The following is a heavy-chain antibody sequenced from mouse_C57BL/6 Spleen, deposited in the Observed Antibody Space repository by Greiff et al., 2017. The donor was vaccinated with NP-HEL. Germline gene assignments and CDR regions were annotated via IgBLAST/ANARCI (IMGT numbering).Heavy chain of an antibody. CDR2: IDPSDSYT. J-gene: IGHJ2*01. D-gene: IGHD2-5*01. V-gene: IGHV1-59*01. CDR1: GYTFTSYW. Sequence: QVQLQQPGAELVRPGTSVKLSCKASGYTFTSYWMHWVKQRPGQGLEWIGVIDPSDSYTNYNQKFKGKATLTVDTSSSTAYMQLSSLTSEDSAVYYCANAYYSNYEGFDYWGQGTTLTVSS. CDR3: ANAYYSNYEGFDY.